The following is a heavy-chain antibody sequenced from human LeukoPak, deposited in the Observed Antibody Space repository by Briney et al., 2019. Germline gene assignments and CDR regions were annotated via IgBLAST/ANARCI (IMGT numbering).Heavy chain of an antibody. CDR2: IFTSDPDT. CDR3: ARLRRYNNSWYGDY. V-gene: IGHV5-51*01. Sequence: GESLKISFKGSGYSFTSYWSGGVRQMPGKGLEGLGIIFTSDPDTRYSPSFQGQVTISADKSISTAYLQWSSLKASDTAMYYCARLRRYNNSWYGDYWGQGTLVTVSS. D-gene: IGHD6-13*01. CDR1: GYSFTSYW. J-gene: IGHJ4*02.